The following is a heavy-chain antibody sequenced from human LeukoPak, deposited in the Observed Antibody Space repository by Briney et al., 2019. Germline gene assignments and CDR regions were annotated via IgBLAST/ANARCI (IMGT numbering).Heavy chain of an antibody. CDR2: ISYTGST. D-gene: IGHD1-26*01. J-gene: IGHJ5*02. Sequence: SETLSLTCSVSGGLITDYYWSWIRQPPGKGLEWIGYISYTGSTTYNPSLQRRVTISKDTSTNEFSLKLSAVTAADTAVYYCARSGFIVGATRFDPWGQGTLVTVSS. V-gene: IGHV4-59*08. CDR1: GGLITDYY. CDR3: ARSGFIVGATRFDP.